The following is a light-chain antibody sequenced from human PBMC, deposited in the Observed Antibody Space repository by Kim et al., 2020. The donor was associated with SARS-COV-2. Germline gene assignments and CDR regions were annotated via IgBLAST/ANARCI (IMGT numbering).Light chain of an antibody. CDR2: RAS. V-gene: IGKV1-5*03. CDR1: QSIDDF. J-gene: IGKJ1*01. Sequence: ASVGDRVTITCRASQSIDDFLAWYQQKPGKAPKLLIYRASSLKIGVPSRFSGSGSGTEFTLTASSLQPDDFATYYCQQYRSYPWTFGQGTKVDIK. CDR3: QQYRSYPWT.